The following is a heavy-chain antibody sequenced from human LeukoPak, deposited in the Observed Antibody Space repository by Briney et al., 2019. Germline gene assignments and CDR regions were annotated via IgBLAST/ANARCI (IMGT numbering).Heavy chain of an antibody. V-gene: IGHV4-4*07. Sequence: SETLSLTCTVSGGSISSYYWSWIRQPAGKGLEWIGRIYTSGSTNYNPSLKSRVTISVDKSKNQFSLKLSSVTAADTAVYYCARIHSSGRIEGNDYWGQGTLVTVPS. CDR2: IYTSGST. J-gene: IGHJ4*02. CDR1: GGSISSYY. CDR3: ARIHSSGRIEGNDY. D-gene: IGHD6-19*01.